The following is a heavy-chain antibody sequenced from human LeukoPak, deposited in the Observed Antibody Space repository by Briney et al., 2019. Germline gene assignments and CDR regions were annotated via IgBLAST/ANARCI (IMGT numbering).Heavy chain of an antibody. D-gene: IGHD5-12*01. CDR2: ISGSGGST. V-gene: IGHV3-23*01. CDR1: GFTFSSYA. Sequence: GGSLRLSCAASGFTFSSYAMSWVRQAPGKGLEWVSAISGSGGSTYYADSVKGRFTISRDNSKNTLYLQMNSLRAEDTAVYYCAKHSQLLGYSGYENDAFDIWGQGTTVTVSS. J-gene: IGHJ3*02. CDR3: AKHSQLLGYSGYENDAFDI.